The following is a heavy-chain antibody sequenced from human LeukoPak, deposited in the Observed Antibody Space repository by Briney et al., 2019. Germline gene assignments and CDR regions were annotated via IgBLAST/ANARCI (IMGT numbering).Heavy chain of an antibody. CDR3: ARGSGKDDAFDI. CDR1: GGSISSGDYY. J-gene: IGHJ3*02. D-gene: IGHD3-10*01. V-gene: IGHV4-30-4*01. CDR2: IYYSGST. Sequence: SQTLSLTCTVSGGSISSGDYYWSWIRQPPGKGLEWIGYIYYSGSTDYNPPPKSRVTISIDTSKNQFSLKLSSVTAADTAVYYCARGSGKDDAFDIWGQGTMVTVSS.